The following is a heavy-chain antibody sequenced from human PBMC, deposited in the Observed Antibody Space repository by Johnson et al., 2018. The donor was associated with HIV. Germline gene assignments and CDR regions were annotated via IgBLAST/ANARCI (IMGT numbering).Heavy chain of an antibody. CDR2: ISYDGSNK. CDR1: GFTFSSNA. V-gene: IGHV3-30*04. D-gene: IGHD1-1*01. CDR3: ASRYTVDAFDI. J-gene: IGHJ3*02. Sequence: QVQLVESGGGVVQPGRSLRLSCAASGFTFSSNAMHWVRQSPGKGLEWVAVISYDGSNKYYADSVKGRFTISRDNSKNTLYLQMNSLRAEDTAVYYCASRYTVDAFDIWGQGTMVTVSS.